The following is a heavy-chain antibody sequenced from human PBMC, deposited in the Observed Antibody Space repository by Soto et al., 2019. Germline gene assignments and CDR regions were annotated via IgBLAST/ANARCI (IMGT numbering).Heavy chain of an antibody. CDR3: AKESWLVDTAMVRPNWFDP. CDR2: ISGSGGST. D-gene: IGHD5-18*01. V-gene: IGHV3-23*01. J-gene: IGHJ5*02. CDR1: GFTFSSYA. Sequence: GGSLRLSCAASGFTFSSYAMSWVRQAPGKGLEWVSAISGSGGSTYYADSVKGRFTISRDNSKNTLYLQMNSLRAEDTAVYYCAKESWLVDTAMVRPNWFDPWGQGTLVTVSS.